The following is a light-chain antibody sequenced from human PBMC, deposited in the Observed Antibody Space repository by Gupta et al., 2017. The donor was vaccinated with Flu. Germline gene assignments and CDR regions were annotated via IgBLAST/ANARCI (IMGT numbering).Light chain of an antibody. CDR1: QSVSSSY. J-gene: IGKJ4*01. V-gene: IGKV3-20*01. CDR3: QQYGSSLLT. CDR2: GAS. Sequence: ELVLTQSPGTLSLSPGERATLSCWASQSVSSSYLAWYQQKPGQAPRLLIYGASSRATGIPDRFSGSGSGTDFTLTISRLEPEDFAVYYCQQYGSSLLTFGGGTKVEIK.